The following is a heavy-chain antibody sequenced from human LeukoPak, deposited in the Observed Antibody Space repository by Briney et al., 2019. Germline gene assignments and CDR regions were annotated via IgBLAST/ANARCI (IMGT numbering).Heavy chain of an antibody. CDR3: AREERWLQLDYYYMDV. CDR1: GGSISSYY. CDR2: IYTSGST. V-gene: IGHV4-4*07. Sequence: SETLSLTRTVSGGSISSYYWSWIRQPAGKGLEWIGRIYTSGSTNYNPSLKSRVTMSVDTSKNQFSLKLSSVTAADTAVYYCAREERWLQLDYYYMDVWGKGTTVTVSS. D-gene: IGHD5-24*01. J-gene: IGHJ6*03.